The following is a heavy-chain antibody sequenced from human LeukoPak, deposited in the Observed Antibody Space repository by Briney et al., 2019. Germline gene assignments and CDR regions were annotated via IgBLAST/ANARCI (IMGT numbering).Heavy chain of an antibody. D-gene: IGHD4-17*01. CDR2: IWYDGSNK. CDR1: GFTFSNYG. J-gene: IGHJ3*02. V-gene: IGHV3-33*06. CDR3: AKLYGDYGGGAFDI. Sequence: PGRSLRLSCAASGFTFSNYGMHWVRQAPGKGLEWVAVIWYDGSNKYYADSVKGRFTISRDNSKNTLYLQMNSLRAEDTAVYYCAKLYGDYGGGAFDIWGQGTMVTVSS.